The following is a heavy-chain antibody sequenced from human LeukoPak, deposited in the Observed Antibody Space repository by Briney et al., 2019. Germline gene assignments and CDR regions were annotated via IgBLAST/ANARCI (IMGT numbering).Heavy chain of an antibody. CDR1: GFTFTASG. V-gene: IGHV3-48*04. J-gene: IGHJ4*02. Sequence: GGSLRLSCVASGFTFTASGLNWVRQALGKGLEWVSYISISGGTIYYADSVEGRFTISRDNAKNSLYLQMNSLRAEDTAVYYCARVWGSGIFDYWGQGTLVTVSS. D-gene: IGHD3-10*01. CDR2: ISISGGTI. CDR3: ARVWGSGIFDY.